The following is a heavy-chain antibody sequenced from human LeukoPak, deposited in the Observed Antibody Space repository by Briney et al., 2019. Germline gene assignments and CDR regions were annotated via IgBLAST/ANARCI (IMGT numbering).Heavy chain of an antibody. Sequence: SGGSLRLSCAASGFIFSSYGMHWVRQAPGKGLEWVAFIWNDGINKYYADSVKGRFTISRDNSKNTLYLQMNSLRAEDTAVYYCASWGFGSGSYLTLYGLDVWGQGTTVTVSS. CDR3: ASWGFGSGSYLTLYGLDV. CDR2: IWNDGINK. V-gene: IGHV3-33*01. CDR1: GFIFSSYG. D-gene: IGHD3-10*01. J-gene: IGHJ6*02.